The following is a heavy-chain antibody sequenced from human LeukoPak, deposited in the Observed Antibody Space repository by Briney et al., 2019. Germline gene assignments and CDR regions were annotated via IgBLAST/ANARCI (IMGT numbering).Heavy chain of an antibody. D-gene: IGHD6-19*01. CDR1: GYTFTSYD. Sequence: ASVKVSCKASGYTFTSYDINWVRQATGQGLEWMGWMNPNSGNTGYAQKFQGRVTMTRNTSISTAYMEPSSLRSEDTAVYYCARDSGSGWYRKFDFWGQGTLVTVAS. CDR3: ARDSGSGWYRKFDF. CDR2: MNPNSGNT. J-gene: IGHJ4*02. V-gene: IGHV1-8*01.